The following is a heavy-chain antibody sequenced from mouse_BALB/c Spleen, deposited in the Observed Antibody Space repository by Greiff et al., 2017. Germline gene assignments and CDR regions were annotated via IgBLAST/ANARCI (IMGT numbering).Heavy chain of an antibody. CDR3: ARRGSSVYYFDY. V-gene: IGHV1S81*02. CDR2: INPSNGRT. CDR1: GYTFTSYW. D-gene: IGHD1-1*01. J-gene: IGHJ2*01. Sequence: VQLQQSGAELVKPGASVKLSCKASGYTFTSYWMHWVKQRPGQGLEWIGEINPSNGRTNYNEKFKSKATLTVDKSSSTAYMQLSSLTSEDSAVYYCARRGSSVYYFDYWGQGTTLTVSS.